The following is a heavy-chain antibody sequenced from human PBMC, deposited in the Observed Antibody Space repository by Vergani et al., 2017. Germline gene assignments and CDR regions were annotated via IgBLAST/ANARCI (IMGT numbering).Heavy chain of an antibody. CDR3: ARDPAAAGKGQYYYYYGMDV. J-gene: IGHJ6*02. CDR2: IYSGGST. CDR1: GFTVSSNY. Sequence: EVQLVESGGGLVQPGGSLRLSCAASGFTVSSNYMSWVRQAPGKGLEWVSVIYSGGSTYYADSVKGRFTISRDNSKNTLYLQMNSLRAEDTAVYYCARDPAAAGKGQYYYYYGMDVWGQGTTVTVSS. D-gene: IGHD6-13*01. V-gene: IGHV3-66*01.